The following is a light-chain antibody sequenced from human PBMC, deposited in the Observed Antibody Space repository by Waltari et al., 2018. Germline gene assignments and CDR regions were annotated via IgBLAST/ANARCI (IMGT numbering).Light chain of an antibody. CDR2: DVN. V-gene: IGLV2-11*01. CDR1: STDVGGYNY. J-gene: IGLJ2*01. CDR3: SSYAGSYTLL. Sequence: QSALTQPRSVSGSPGQSVTISCTGTSTDVGGYNYVSCYQHHPGKAPELMVFDVNKRPSGVPDRFSGSKSGNTASLTISGLRTEDEADYYCSSYAGSYTLLFGGGTKLTVL.